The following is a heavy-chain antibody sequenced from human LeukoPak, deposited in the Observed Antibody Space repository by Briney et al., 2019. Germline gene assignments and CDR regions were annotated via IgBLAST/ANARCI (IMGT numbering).Heavy chain of an antibody. Sequence: ASVKVSCKASGFTFTGYYMQWVRQAPGQGLEWMGWVNPNRWGTNYAQKFQVRVTMTRDTAITTAYMALTSLSSDDPAVYSCARAPFYSVSGTYYSVGRVFNYWGQGTLVTVSS. CDR3: ARAPFYSVSGTYYSVGRVFNY. V-gene: IGHV1-2*02. D-gene: IGHD3-10*01. CDR2: VNPNRWGT. J-gene: IGHJ4*02. CDR1: GFTFTGYY.